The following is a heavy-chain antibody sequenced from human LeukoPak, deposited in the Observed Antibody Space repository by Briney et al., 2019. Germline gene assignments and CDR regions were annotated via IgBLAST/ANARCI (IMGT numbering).Heavy chain of an antibody. CDR3: AKDMSAGLDGFDY. J-gene: IGHJ4*02. Sequence: GGSLRLSCAASAFTFDDYAMHWVRQAPGKGLEWVSGISWNSGSIGYADSVKGRFTISRDNAKNSLYLQMNSLRAEDTALYYCAKDMSAGLDGFDYWGQGTLVTVSS. D-gene: IGHD6-19*01. CDR2: ISWNSGSI. CDR1: AFTFDDYA. V-gene: IGHV3-9*01.